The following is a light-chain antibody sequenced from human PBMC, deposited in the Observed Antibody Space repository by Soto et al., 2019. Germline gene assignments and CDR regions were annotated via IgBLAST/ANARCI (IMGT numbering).Light chain of an antibody. J-gene: IGKJ1*01. Sequence: EIVLTQSPCTLSLSPGERATLSCGASQSVSSSYLAWYQQKPGQAPSLLIYGASNRATGVPDRFSGSGSGTNFTLAIIRLEREDFAVYHCQQYGSLPKTFGQGTKVDIK. CDR1: QSVSSSY. V-gene: IGKV3-20*01. CDR2: GAS. CDR3: QQYGSLPKT.